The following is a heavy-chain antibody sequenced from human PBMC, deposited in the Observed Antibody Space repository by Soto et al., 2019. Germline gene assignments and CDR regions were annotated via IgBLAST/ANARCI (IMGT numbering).Heavy chain of an antibody. J-gene: IGHJ4*02. V-gene: IGHV3-33*01. CDR1: GFTFSSYG. CDR2: IWYDGSNK. D-gene: IGHD2-2*01. Sequence: QVQLVESGGGVVQPGRSLRLSCAASGFTFSSYGMHWVRQAPGKGLEWVAVIWYDGSNKYYADSVKGRFTISRDNSKNTLYLQMNSLRAEDTAVYYCARGAGEYQLLSIDYWGQGTLVTVSS. CDR3: ARGAGEYQLLSIDY.